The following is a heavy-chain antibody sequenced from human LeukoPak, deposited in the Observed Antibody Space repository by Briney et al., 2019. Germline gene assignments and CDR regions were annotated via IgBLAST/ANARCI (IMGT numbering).Heavy chain of an antibody. CDR1: GYTFTSYY. V-gene: IGHV1-2*02. CDR3: ARVSSIWSGIDY. D-gene: IGHD3-3*01. Sequence: ASVKVSCKASGYTFTSYYMHWVRQAPGQGLEWMGWINPNSGGTNYAQKFQGRVTMTRDTSISTAYMELSRLRSDDTAVYYCARVSSIWSGIDYWGQGTLVTVSS. J-gene: IGHJ4*02. CDR2: INPNSGGT.